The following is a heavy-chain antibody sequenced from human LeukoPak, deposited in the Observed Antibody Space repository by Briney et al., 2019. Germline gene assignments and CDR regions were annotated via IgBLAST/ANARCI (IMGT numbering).Heavy chain of an antibody. D-gene: IGHD4-17*01. CDR2: IIPIFGTA. CDR1: GGTFSSYA. J-gene: IGHJ5*02. Sequence: ASVKVSCKASGGTFSSYAISWVRQAPGQGLEWMGGIIPIFGTANYAQKFQGRVTITADESTSTAYMELSSLRSEDTAVYYCARTGYHTTTVTTILGWFDPWGQGTLVTVSS. V-gene: IGHV1-69*13. CDR3: ARTGYHTTTVTTILGWFDP.